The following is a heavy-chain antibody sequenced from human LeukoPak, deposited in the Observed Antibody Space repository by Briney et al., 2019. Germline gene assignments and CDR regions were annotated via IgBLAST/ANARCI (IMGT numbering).Heavy chain of an antibody. CDR2: IYPGDSDT. J-gene: IGHJ5*02. Sequence: GVSLKISCKGSGYSFTSYWIGWVRQMPGKGLEWMGIIYPGDSDTRYSPSFQGQVTISAEKSISTAYLKWSSLKASDTAMYYCARRDSYGSINWFDPWGQGTLVTVSS. D-gene: IGHD5-18*01. CDR3: ARRDSYGSINWFDP. CDR1: GYSFTSYW. V-gene: IGHV5-51*03.